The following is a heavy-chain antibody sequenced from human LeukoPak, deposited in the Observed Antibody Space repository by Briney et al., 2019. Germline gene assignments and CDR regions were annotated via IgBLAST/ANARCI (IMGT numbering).Heavy chain of an antibody. J-gene: IGHJ3*02. V-gene: IGHV4-34*01. Sequence: SETLSLTCTVSGGSISSYYWSWIRQPPGKGLEWIGEINHSGSTNYNPSLKSRVTISVDTSKNQFSLKLSSVTAADTAVYYCARHYGDYPGAFDIWGQGTMVTVSS. CDR3: ARHYGDYPGAFDI. CDR1: GGSISSYY. CDR2: INHSGST. D-gene: IGHD4-17*01.